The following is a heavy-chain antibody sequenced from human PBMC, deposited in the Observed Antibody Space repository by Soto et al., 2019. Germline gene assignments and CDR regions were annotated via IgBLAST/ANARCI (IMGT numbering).Heavy chain of an antibody. CDR1: GFSLSTSGVG. Sequence: QITLKESGPTLVKPTQTLTLTCTFSGFSLSTSGVGVGWIRQPPGKALEWLALIYWDDDKRYRPSLKSRLTITKDTSKSQVVLTMTNMDPVDTATYYCAHRPSYCSGGSCYSGFDYWGQGTLVTVSS. V-gene: IGHV2-5*02. D-gene: IGHD2-15*01. CDR3: AHRPSYCSGGSCYSGFDY. CDR2: IYWDDDK. J-gene: IGHJ4*02.